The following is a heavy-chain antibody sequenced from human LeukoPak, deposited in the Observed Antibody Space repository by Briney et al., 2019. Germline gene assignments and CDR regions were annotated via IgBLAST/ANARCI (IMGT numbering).Heavy chain of an antibody. V-gene: IGHV3-15*01. CDR2: IKSKTDGGTT. CDR1: GFTFSSYW. D-gene: IGHD3-10*01. Sequence: PGGSLRLSCAASGFTFSSYWMHWVRQAPGKGLEWVGRIKSKTDGGTTDYAAPVKGRFTISRDDSKNTLYLQMNSLKTEDTAVYYCTTDQYYGSELVSMDVWGQGTTVTVSS. CDR3: TTDQYYGSELVSMDV. J-gene: IGHJ6*02.